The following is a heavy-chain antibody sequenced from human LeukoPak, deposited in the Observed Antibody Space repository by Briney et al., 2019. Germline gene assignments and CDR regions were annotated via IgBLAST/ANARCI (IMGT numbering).Heavy chain of an antibody. CDR2: IDPSDSYT. CDR3: ARLGSNNYFDP. Sequence: GESLKISCKGSGYXFTSYWISWVRQMPGKGLEWMGRIDPSDSYTNYSPSLQGHVTISADKSINTAYLQWSSLKASDTAMYYCARLGSNNYFDPWGQGTLVTVSS. CDR1: GYXFTSYW. V-gene: IGHV5-10-1*01. D-gene: IGHD7-27*01. J-gene: IGHJ5*02.